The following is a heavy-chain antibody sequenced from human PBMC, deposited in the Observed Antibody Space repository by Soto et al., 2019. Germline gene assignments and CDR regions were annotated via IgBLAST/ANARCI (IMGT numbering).Heavy chain of an antibody. J-gene: IGHJ4*02. V-gene: IGHV3-33*01. CDR1: GFTFSDYG. CDR2: IWPDGGNK. CDR3: ARDGDANSGFGKDY. Sequence: GGSLRLSCAASGFTFSDYGMHWVRQAPGKGLQWVALIWPDGGNKYYAESVKGRFTISRDNSKNSVYLQMNNVRDEDTAVYYCARDGDANSGFGKDYWGQGXLVTVYS. D-gene: IGHD3-16*01.